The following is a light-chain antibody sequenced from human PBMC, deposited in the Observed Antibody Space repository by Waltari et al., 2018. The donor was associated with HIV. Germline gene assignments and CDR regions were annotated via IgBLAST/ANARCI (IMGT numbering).Light chain of an antibody. Sequence: QSALTQPPSASGSPGQSVSISCTGASSDVGAFKYVSWYQQHPGQAPNLLIYDVTKRPSGVPDRFSGSKSGNTASLTVSGLQAEDEAHYYCSSYAGSSMSYAFGTGTKVTVL. CDR1: SSDVGAFKY. J-gene: IGLJ1*01. CDR2: DVT. V-gene: IGLV2-8*01. CDR3: SSYAGSSMSYA.